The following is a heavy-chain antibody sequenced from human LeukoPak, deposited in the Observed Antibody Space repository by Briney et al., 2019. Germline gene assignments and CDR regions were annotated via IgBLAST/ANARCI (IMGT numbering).Heavy chain of an antibody. CDR1: GFTFGSYA. CDR2: IKQDGSEE. V-gene: IGHV3-7*01. CDR3: ARPLYSSSRGHVGFDY. D-gene: IGHD3-10*01. Sequence: GGSLRLSCAASGFTFGSYAMSWVRQAPGKGLEWVTNIKQDGSEEYYVDSVKGRFTISRDNAKNSLYLQMNSLRAEDTAVYYCARPLYSSSRGHVGFDYWGQGTLVTVSS. J-gene: IGHJ4*02.